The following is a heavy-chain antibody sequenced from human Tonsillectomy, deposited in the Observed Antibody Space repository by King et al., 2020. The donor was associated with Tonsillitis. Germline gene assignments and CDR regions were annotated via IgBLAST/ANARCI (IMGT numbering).Heavy chain of an antibody. V-gene: IGHV3-48*01. CDR3: ARGPGAIGLTVRPLYFDS. J-gene: IGHJ4*02. D-gene: IGHD3/OR15-3a*01. CDR1: GFTLSSYS. CDR2: ISSSGSVI. Sequence: VQLVQSGGDLVQPGGSLRLSCAASGFTLSSYSMSWIRQAPGKGLEWLSYISSSGSVIYYADSVKGRFTISRDSAKNSLYLQMNSLRAEDTAVYYCARGPGAIGLTVRPLYFDSWGQGTLVTVSS.